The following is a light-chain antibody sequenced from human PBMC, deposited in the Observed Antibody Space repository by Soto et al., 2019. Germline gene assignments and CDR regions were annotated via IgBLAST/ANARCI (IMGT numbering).Light chain of an antibody. Sequence: QSVLTQPPSASGTPGQRVTISCSGSSSNIGTTSVYWYQQLPGTAPKLLIHTNDQRPSGVPDRFTGSKAGTSASLTISGPRSEDEADYYCAAWDDTLSGWVFGGGTKLAVL. V-gene: IGLV1-47*01. CDR2: TND. J-gene: IGLJ3*02. CDR1: SSNIGTTS. CDR3: AAWDDTLSGWV.